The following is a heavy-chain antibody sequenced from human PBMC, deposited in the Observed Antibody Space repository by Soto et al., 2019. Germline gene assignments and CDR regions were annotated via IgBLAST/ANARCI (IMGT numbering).Heavy chain of an antibody. Sequence: SETLSLTCAVYGGSFSGYYWSWIRQPPGKGLEWIGEINHSGSTNYNPSLKSRVTISVDTSKNQFSLKLSSVTATDTAVYYCARGLIAAAGSYYYGMDVWGQGTTVTVSS. J-gene: IGHJ6*02. V-gene: IGHV4-34*01. CDR1: GGSFSGYY. CDR2: INHSGST. D-gene: IGHD6-13*01. CDR3: ARGLIAAAGSYYYGMDV.